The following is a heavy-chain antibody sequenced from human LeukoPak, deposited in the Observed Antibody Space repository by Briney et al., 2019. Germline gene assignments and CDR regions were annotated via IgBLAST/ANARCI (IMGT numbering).Heavy chain of an antibody. CDR1: GFTFSSYA. CDR3: AKDKDTIFGPSWDY. CDR2: ISGSGGST. Sequence: GGSLRLSCAASGFTFSSYAMSWVRQAPGKGLEWVSAISGSGGSTYYADFVKGRLTISRDNSKNTLYLQMNSLRAEDTAVYYCAKDKDTIFGPSWDYWGQGTLVTVSS. J-gene: IGHJ4*02. V-gene: IGHV3-23*01. D-gene: IGHD3-3*01.